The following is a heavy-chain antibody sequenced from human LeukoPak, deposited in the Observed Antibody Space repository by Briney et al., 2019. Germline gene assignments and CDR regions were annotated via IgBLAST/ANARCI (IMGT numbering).Heavy chain of an antibody. D-gene: IGHD3-10*01. CDR3: ARSMVRGVLSGMDV. V-gene: IGHV4-59*08. CDR2: IYYSGST. J-gene: IGHJ6*02. Sequence: KPSETLSLTCTVSGGSISSYYWSWIRQPPGKGLGWIGYIYYSGSTNYNPSLKSRVTISVDTSKNQFSLKLSSVTAADTAVYYCARSMVRGVLSGMDVWGQGTTVTVSS. CDR1: GGSISSYY.